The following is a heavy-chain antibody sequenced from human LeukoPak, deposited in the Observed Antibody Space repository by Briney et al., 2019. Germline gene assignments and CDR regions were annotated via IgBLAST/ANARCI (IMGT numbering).Heavy chain of an antibody. D-gene: IGHD3-22*01. CDR2: IYYSGST. CDR1: GGSISSYY. J-gene: IGHJ3*02. V-gene: IGHV4-59*12. Sequence: SETLSLTCTVSGGSISSYYWSWIRQPPGKGLEWIGSIYYSGSTYYNPSLKSRVTISVDTSKNQFSLKLSSVTAADTAVYYCARVGNYYDKSGAFDIWGQGTKVTVSS. CDR3: ARVGNYYDKSGAFDI.